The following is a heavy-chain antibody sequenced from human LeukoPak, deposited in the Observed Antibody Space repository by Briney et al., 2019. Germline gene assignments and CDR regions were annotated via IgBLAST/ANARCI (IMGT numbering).Heavy chain of an antibody. V-gene: IGHV3-23*01. CDR2: IIGGAGGT. Sequence: GGTLRLSCAASGFSFSSHGMSWVRQAPGKGLEWVSGIIGGAGGTYYADSVKGRFTISRDNAKNTLYPQMNSLRAEDTAVYYCAHGSMYQLDYWGQGTLVTVSS. J-gene: IGHJ4*02. CDR1: GFSFSSHG. CDR3: AHGSMYQLDY. D-gene: IGHD2-2*01.